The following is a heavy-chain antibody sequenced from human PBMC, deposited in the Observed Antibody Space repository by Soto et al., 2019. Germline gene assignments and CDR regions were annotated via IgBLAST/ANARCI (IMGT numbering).Heavy chain of an antibody. CDR1: GFTFSNAW. V-gene: IGHV3-15*07. Sequence: GGSLRLSCAASGFTFSNAWMNWVRQAPGKGLEWVGRIKSKTDGGTTDYAAPVKGRFTISRDDSKNTLYLQMNSLKTEDTAVYYCALHSSSWYGTRKGYYYHGMDVWGQGTTVTVSS. CDR2: IKSKTDGGTT. J-gene: IGHJ6*02. CDR3: ALHSSSWYGTRKGYYYHGMDV. D-gene: IGHD6-13*01.